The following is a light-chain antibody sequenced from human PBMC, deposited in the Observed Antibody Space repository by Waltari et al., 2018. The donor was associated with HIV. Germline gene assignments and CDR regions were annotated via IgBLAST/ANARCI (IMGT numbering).Light chain of an antibody. Sequence: EIVLTQSPGTLSLSLGDRATISCKASQSVTSGFLAWYQQKRGQAPTLLMYGASSRAKGIPDRFSGGGSGTDFTLTISRLEPEDFAVYHCQQYGSSPYTFGQGTRLEIK. CDR2: GAS. CDR3: QQYGSSPYT. V-gene: IGKV3-20*01. CDR1: QSVTSGF. J-gene: IGKJ2*01.